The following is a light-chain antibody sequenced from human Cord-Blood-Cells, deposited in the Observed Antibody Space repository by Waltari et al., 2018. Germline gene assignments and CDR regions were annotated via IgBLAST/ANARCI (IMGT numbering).Light chain of an antibody. CDR1: QGVSSSY. CDR3: QQYGSSPPYS. V-gene: IGKV3-20*01. J-gene: IGKJ2*03. Sequence: EIVLTQSPGTLSLSPGERATLSCRASQGVSSSYLAWYLQKPGQAPRLLIYGASSRATGIPNRCSGSGSETDFPLTISRLEPEDFAVYYCQQYGSSPPYSFGQGTKLEIK. CDR2: GAS.